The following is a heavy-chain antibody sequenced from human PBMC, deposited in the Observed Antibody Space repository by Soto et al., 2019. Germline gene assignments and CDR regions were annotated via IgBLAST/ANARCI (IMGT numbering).Heavy chain of an antibody. CDR3: ARESLGYCSSTSCLDAFDI. Sequence: GGSLRLSCAASGFTFSSYSMNWVRQAPGKGLEWVSSISSSSSYIYYADSVKGRFTISRDNAKNSLYLQMNSLRAEDTAVYYCARESLGYCSSTSCLDAFDIWGQGTMVTVSS. CDR1: GFTFSSYS. CDR2: ISSSSSYI. J-gene: IGHJ3*02. D-gene: IGHD2-2*01. V-gene: IGHV3-21*01.